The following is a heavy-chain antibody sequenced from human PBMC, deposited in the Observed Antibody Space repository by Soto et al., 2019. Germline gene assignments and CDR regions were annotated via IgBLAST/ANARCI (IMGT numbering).Heavy chain of an antibody. Sequence: QVQLVQSGAEVKKPGSSVKVSCKASGGTFSSPTISWVRQAPGQGLEWMGGVSPIFGTTYYAQKFQGRLTITADASSGPADMELSSMKSEDTAVYYCAGGGSSGGWFFDVWGRGTLVTVSS. CDR1: GGTFSSPT. CDR3: AGGGSSGGWFFDV. CDR2: VSPIFGTT. D-gene: IGHD1-26*01. V-gene: IGHV1-69*01. J-gene: IGHJ2*01.